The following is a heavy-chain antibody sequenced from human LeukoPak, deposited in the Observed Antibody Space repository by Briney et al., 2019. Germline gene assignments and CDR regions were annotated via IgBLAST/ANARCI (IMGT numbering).Heavy chain of an antibody. V-gene: IGHV4-59*07. CDR2: IYGDGSN. Sequence: SDTLSLTCTVSGGSITSYYLTWIRQPPGKGLEWIGFIYGDGSNKYNPSLTSRVTMSVDTSKNQFSLKLSSATAADSAVYYCASRVVVPAAVKKSSGYYGESLDYWGQGTLVTVSS. J-gene: IGHJ4*02. CDR1: GGSITSYY. CDR3: ASRVVVPAAVKKSSGYYGESLDY. D-gene: IGHD3-22*01.